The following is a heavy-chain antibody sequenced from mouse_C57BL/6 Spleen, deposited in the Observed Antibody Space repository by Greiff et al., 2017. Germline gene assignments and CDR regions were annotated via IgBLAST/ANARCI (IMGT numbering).Heavy chain of an antibody. V-gene: IGHV5-17*01. CDR1: GFTFSDYG. Sequence: EVQLVESGGGLVKPGGSLKLSCAASGFTFSDYGMHWVRQAPEKGLEWVAYISSGSSTIYYADTVKGRFTISRDKAKNTLFLQMTSLRSEDTAMYYCARPGYYGSGPWFAYWGQGTLVTVSA. CDR3: ARPGYYGSGPWFAY. CDR2: ISSGSSTI. D-gene: IGHD1-1*01. J-gene: IGHJ3*01.